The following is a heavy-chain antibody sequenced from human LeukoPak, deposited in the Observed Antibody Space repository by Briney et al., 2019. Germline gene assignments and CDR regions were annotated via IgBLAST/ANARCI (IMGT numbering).Heavy chain of an antibody. Sequence: ASVTVSCKASGYTFTSYYMHWVRQAPGQGLEWMGIINPSGGSTSYAQKFQGRVTMTRDMSTSTVYRELSSLRSEDTAVYYCARGSVDTARVSSSRNDIWGQGTMVTVSS. D-gene: IGHD5-18*01. CDR3: ARGSVDTARVSSSRNDI. CDR1: GYTFTSYY. CDR2: INPSGGST. V-gene: IGHV1-46*01. J-gene: IGHJ3*02.